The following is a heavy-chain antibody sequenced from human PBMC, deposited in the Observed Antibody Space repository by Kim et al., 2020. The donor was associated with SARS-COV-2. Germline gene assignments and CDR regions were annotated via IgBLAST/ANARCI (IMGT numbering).Heavy chain of an antibody. Sequence: SETLSLTCTVSGGSISSGSYYWSWIRQPAGKGLEWIGRIYTSGSTNYNPSLKSRVTISVDTSKNQFSLKLSSVTAADTAVYYCARDKYSSGWYAGYYYYGMDVWGQGTTVTVSS. J-gene: IGHJ6*02. CDR2: IYTSGST. CDR3: ARDKYSSGWYAGYYYYGMDV. CDR1: GGSISSGSYY. V-gene: IGHV4-61*02. D-gene: IGHD6-19*01.